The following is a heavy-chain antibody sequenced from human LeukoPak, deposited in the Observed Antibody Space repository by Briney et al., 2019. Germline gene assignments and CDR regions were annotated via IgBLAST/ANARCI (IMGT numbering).Heavy chain of an antibody. CDR1: GGSFSGYY. J-gene: IGHJ4*02. V-gene: IGHV4-34*01. CDR3: ARSATCDY. CDR2: INHSGST. Sequence: SETLSLTCAVYGGSFSGYYWSWIRQPPGKELEWIGEINHSGSTNYNPSLKSRVTISVDTSKNQFSLKLSSVTAADTAVYYCARSATCDYWGQGTLVTVSS.